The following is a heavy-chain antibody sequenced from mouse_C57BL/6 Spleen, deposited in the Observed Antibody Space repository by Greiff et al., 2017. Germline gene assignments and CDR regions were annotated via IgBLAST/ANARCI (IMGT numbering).Heavy chain of an antibody. CDR1: GYSFTGYY. Sequence: VQLKESGPELVKPGASVKISCKASGYSFTGYYMNWVKQSPEKSLEWIGEINPSTGGTTYNQKFKAKATLTVDKSSSTAYMQLKSLTSEDSAVYYCARSDYDDGDYWGQGTTLTVSS. D-gene: IGHD2-4*01. CDR3: ARSDYDDGDY. J-gene: IGHJ2*01. CDR2: INPSTGGT. V-gene: IGHV1-42*01.